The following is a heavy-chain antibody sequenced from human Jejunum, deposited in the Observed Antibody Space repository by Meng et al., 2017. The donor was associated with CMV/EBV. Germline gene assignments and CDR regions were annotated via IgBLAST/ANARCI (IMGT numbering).Heavy chain of an antibody. Sequence: QGQQQGSGPVLVKPSEPLSLTCTVSGGSVNNYYWSWIRQSAGKGLEWIGRFYSSDTYNYHPSLDSRVTMSLDTSKNQFSLNLRSVTAADTATYYCARGPGASTREGFDYWGLGTLVTVSS. V-gene: IGHV4-4*07. CDR2: FYSSDTY. D-gene: IGHD1-26*01. CDR1: GGSVNNYY. CDR3: ARGPGASTREGFDY. J-gene: IGHJ4*02.